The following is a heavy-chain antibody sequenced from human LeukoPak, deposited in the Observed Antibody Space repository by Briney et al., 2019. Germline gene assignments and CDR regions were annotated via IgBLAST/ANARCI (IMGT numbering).Heavy chain of an antibody. J-gene: IGHJ6*03. D-gene: IGHD6-19*01. CDR1: GYTFTGHY. CDR3: ARVVALTGTPVYYMDV. V-gene: IGHV1-2*02. CDR2: INPNSGGT. Sequence: ASVKVSCKASGYTFTGHYIHWVRQAPGQGLEWMGWINPNSGGTNYAQKFQGRVTMTRDTSISTAYMELNRLRPDDTAVYYCARVVALTGTPVYYMDVWGKGTTVTVSS.